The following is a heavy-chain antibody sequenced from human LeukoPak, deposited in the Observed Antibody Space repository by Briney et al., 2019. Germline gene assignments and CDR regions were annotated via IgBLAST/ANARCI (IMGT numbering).Heavy chain of an antibody. CDR2: IYYSGST. CDR3: ARDSGVLGANFDY. V-gene: IGHV4-59*01. D-gene: IGHD1-26*01. CDR1: GGSISTYY. Sequence: SETLSLTCTVSGGSISTYYWSWIRQPPGKGLEWIGYIYYSGSTNFNPSLKSRVTISVDPSKNQFSLKLTSVTAADTAVYYCARDSGVLGANFDYWGQRTLVTVSS. J-gene: IGHJ4*02.